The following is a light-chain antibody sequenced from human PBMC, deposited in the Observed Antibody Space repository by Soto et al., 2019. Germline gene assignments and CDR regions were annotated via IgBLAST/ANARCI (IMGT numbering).Light chain of an antibody. Sequence: ASRMSQSPSSFSASTGNRVTITCRASQGIGSVLAWYQQKPGKAPRLLICAASTLQSGVPSRFSGSGSGTDFTLTISCLPSEDLATYNCQQYYSYLYTFGQGTKLEIK. CDR2: AAS. V-gene: IGKV1-8*01. J-gene: IGKJ2*01. CDR1: QGIGSV. CDR3: QQYYSYLYT.